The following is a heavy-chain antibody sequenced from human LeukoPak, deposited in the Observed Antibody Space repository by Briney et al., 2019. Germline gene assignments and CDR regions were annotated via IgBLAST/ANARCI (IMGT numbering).Heavy chain of an antibody. D-gene: IGHD3-22*01. CDR3: SSYASYDSSGLDVFDI. CDR2: ISYDGSNK. J-gene: IGHJ3*02. V-gene: IGHV3-30*03. Sequence: PGGSLRLSCAASGFTVSSYGMHWVRQAPGKGLEWVAVISYDGSNKYYADSVKGRFTISRDNSKNTLYLQMNSLRAEDTAVYYCSSYASYDSSGLDVFDIWGQGTMVTVSS. CDR1: GFTVSSYG.